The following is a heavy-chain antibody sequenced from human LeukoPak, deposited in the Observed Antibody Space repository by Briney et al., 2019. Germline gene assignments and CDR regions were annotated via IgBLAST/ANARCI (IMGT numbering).Heavy chain of an antibody. CDR2: IYSSGNT. Sequence: SETLSLTCIVSGGSIRSYYWSWIRQPPGKGLEWIGYIYSSGNTNYNPSLKSRVTISVDTSKNQFSLRLISVTAADTAVYYCARLEAGSFGYWGQGTLFTVSS. CDR3: ARLEAGSFGY. V-gene: IGHV4-59*08. D-gene: IGHD6-19*01. CDR1: GGSIRSYY. J-gene: IGHJ4*02.